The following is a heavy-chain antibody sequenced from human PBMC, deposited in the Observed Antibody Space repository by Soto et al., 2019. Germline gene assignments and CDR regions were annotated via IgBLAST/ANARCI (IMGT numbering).Heavy chain of an antibody. D-gene: IGHD3-10*01. CDR3: ARDLAGRIPDY. CDR1: GFTLSRYS. CDR2: ISRSSSTI. Sequence: EVQLVESGGGLVQPGGSLRLSCVASGFTLSRYSMNWVRQAPGKGVEWVSYISRSSSTIYYADSVKGRFTISRDNAENSLYLQMNRLRAEDTAVYYCARDLAGRIPDYWGQGTRVTVSS. J-gene: IGHJ4*02. V-gene: IGHV3-48*01.